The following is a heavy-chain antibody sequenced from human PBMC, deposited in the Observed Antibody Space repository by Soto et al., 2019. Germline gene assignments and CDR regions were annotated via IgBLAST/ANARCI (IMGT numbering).Heavy chain of an antibody. J-gene: IGHJ4*02. D-gene: IGHD2-21*02. V-gene: IGHV3-7*01. Sequence: EVQLVESGGGLVQPGGALRLSCAASGFTLSRFWMGWVRQAPGKGLEWVANMNEDGSQRNYAGSVKGRFTISRVNAMNSLFLQLNSLRAEETSVYYFARDPAAIGRYWRGGDCDLLVGGQGTVVIVSS. CDR2: MNEDGSQR. CDR3: ARDPAAIGRYWRGGDCDLLV. CDR1: GFTLSRFW.